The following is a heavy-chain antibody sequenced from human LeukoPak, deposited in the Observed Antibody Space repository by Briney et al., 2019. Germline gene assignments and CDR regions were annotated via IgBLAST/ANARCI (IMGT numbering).Heavy chain of an antibody. CDR3: VKDWGSSGKGNFQH. CDR1: GFTFSSYS. J-gene: IGHJ1*01. Sequence: GGSLRLSCAASGFTFSSYSMNWVRQAPGKGLEWVSGISWSSHSIGYADSVKGRFTISRDNAKNSLYLQMNSLRADDTALYYCVKDWGSSGKGNFQHWGQGTLVTVSS. V-gene: IGHV3-9*01. D-gene: IGHD6-19*01. CDR2: ISWSSHSI.